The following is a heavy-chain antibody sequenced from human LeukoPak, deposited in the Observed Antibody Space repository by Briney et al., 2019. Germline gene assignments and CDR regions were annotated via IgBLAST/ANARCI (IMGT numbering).Heavy chain of an antibody. CDR1: GFTFSSHS. CDR2: IRNDGSNN. J-gene: IGHJ4*02. Sequence: GGSLRLSCAASGFTFSSHSMNWVRQAPGKWLEWVAFIRNDGSNNYYADSVKGRFTISTDNSKNNVYLQMYSLRVEDTSIYYCVRDYNWGFDYWGQGTVVTVSS. D-gene: IGHD1-1*01. CDR3: VRDYNWGFDY. V-gene: IGHV3-30*02.